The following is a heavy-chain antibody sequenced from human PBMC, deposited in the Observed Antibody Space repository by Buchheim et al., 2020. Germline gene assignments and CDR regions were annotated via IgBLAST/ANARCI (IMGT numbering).Heavy chain of an antibody. V-gene: IGHV3-30*18. CDR2: ISYDGSNK. CDR3: AKGFVDTATIDY. Sequence: QVQLVESGGGVVQPGRSLRLSCAASGFTFSSYGMHWVRQAPGKGLEWVAVISYDGSNKYYADSVKGRFTISRDNSKNTLYLQMNSLRAEDTAVYYCAKGFVDTATIDYWGRGTL. D-gene: IGHD5-18*01. J-gene: IGHJ4*02. CDR1: GFTFSSYG.